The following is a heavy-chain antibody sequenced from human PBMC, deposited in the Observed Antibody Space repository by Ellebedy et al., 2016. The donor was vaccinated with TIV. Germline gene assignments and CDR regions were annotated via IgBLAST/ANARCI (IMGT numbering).Heavy chain of an antibody. CDR2: ISGSGGST. D-gene: IGHD3-22*01. CDR1: GFTFSSYA. Sequence: GESLKISCAASGFTFSSYAMSWVRQAPGKGLEWVSAISGSGGSTYYADSVKGRFTISRDNSKNTLYLQMNSLRAEDTAVYYCAKDQSIVVITPVYDYWGQGTLVTVSS. CDR3: AKDQSIVVITPVYDY. V-gene: IGHV3-23*01. J-gene: IGHJ4*02.